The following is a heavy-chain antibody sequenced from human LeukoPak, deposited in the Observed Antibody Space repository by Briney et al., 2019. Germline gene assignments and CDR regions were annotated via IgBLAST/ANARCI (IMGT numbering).Heavy chain of an antibody. CDR3: AKDRLDGHNPIDS. Sequence: GGSMRLSCTASGFSFDDYTMHWVRLVPGKGLEWVSLISGDSDATYYAGSVKGRFTISRDNRKNSLYLQMNSLTKEDSALYFCAKDRLDGHNPIDSRGQGALVTVSP. J-gene: IGHJ4*02. D-gene: IGHD5-24*01. V-gene: IGHV3-43*01. CDR2: ISGDSDAT. CDR1: GFSFDDYT.